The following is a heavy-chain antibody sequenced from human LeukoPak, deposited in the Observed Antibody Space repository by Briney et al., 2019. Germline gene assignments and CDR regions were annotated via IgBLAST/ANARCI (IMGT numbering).Heavy chain of an antibody. CDR3: AKRSGTLYSGYGWGAFDY. V-gene: IGHV3-9*01. CDR1: GFTFADYA. J-gene: IGHJ4*02. Sequence: QSGGSLRLSCAASGFTFADYAMHWVRQAPGKGLEWVSGISWNSDSIGYADSVKGRYTISRDNAKNSLYLQMNSLRAEDTALYYCAKRSGTLYSGYGWGAFDYWGQGTLVTVSS. D-gene: IGHD5-12*01. CDR2: ISWNSDSI.